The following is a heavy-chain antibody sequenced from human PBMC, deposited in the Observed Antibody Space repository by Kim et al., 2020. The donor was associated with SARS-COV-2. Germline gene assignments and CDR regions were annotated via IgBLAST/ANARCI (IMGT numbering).Heavy chain of an antibody. CDR2: INPNSGGT. V-gene: IGHV1-2*02. J-gene: IGHJ4*02. CDR1: GYTFTGYY. Sequence: ASVKVSCKASGYTFTGYYMHWVRQAPGQGLEWMGWINPNSGGTNYAQKFQGRVTMTRDTSISTAYMELSRLRSDDTAVYYCAGPSIAAAGTEDLAPYPDYWGQGTLVTVSS. D-gene: IGHD6-13*01. CDR3: AGPSIAAAGTEDLAPYPDY.